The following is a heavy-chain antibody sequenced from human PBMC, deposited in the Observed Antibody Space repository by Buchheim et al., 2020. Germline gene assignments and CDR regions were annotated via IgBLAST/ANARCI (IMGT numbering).Heavy chain of an antibody. CDR1: GGSISGYY. CDR3: ARGHYYDSSGLSDK. CDR2: IYSSGST. J-gene: IGHJ4*02. V-gene: IGHV4-59*01. D-gene: IGHD3-22*01. Sequence: QVQLQESGPGLVKPSETLSIICTVSGGSISGYYWSWVRQPPGKGLEWIGYIYSSGSTDYNPSLKSRVTISVDTSKNQFSLKLSSVTAADTAVYYCARGHYYDSSGLSDKWGQGTL.